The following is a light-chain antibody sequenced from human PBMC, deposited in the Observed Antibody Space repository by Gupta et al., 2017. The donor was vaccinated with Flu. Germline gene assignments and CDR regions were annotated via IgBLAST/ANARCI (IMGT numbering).Light chain of an antibody. J-gene: IGLJ3*02. Sequence: QTVVTQEPSVTVSPGGTVTLTCASSTGAVTNGYYPNWFQQKPGEAPRALIYRTDHKQSWTPARFSGSLLGDTAALTLSDAQPEDEADYYCLPYDSGSHWVFGGGTKMTVL. CDR3: LPYDSGSHWV. CDR1: TGAVTNGYY. CDR2: RTD. V-gene: IGLV7-43*01.